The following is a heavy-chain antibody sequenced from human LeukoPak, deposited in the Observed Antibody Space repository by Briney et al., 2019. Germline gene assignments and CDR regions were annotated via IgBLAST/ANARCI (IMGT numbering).Heavy chain of an antibody. CDR1: GFTFSSFA. CDR2: ISYDGGGE. CDR3: ARGPLIAAAGTW. D-gene: IGHD6-13*01. J-gene: IGHJ4*02. V-gene: IGHV3-30*04. Sequence: GRSLRLSCAASGFTFSSFAMHWVRQAPGKGLEWVTVISYDGGGEYYTGSVKGRFTISRDNAKNSLFLQMNSLRAEDTAVYYCARGPLIAAAGTWWGQGTLVTVSS.